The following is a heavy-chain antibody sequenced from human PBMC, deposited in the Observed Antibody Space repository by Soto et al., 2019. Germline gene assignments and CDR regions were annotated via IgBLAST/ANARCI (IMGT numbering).Heavy chain of an antibody. CDR2: ISAYNGNT. D-gene: IGHD3-3*01. Sequence: ASVKVSCKASGYTFTSYGISWVRQAPGQGLEWMGWISAYNGNTNYAQKLQGRVTMTTDTSTSTAYMELRSLRSDDTAVYYCARERLRFLEWSTSSYYGMDVWGQGTTVTVSS. V-gene: IGHV1-18*01. CDR3: ARERLRFLEWSTSSYYGMDV. CDR1: GYTFTSYG. J-gene: IGHJ6*02.